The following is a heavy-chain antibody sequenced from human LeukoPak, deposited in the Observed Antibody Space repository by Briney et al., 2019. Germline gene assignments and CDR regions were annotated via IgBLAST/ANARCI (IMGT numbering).Heavy chain of an antibody. CDR3: ARVGDYYDSRGYSTDAFDM. CDR2: IRNRAKSYTT. J-gene: IGHJ3*02. Sequence: GGSLRLSCAASGFTFSDHFMDWVRQAPRKGLKWVGRIRNRAKSYTTQYAPSVKDRFTISRDDSRNSLYLQMNSLKTEDTDVYFCARVGDYYDSRGYSTDAFDMWGQGTMVTVSS. CDR1: GFTFSDHF. D-gene: IGHD3-22*01. V-gene: IGHV3-72*01.